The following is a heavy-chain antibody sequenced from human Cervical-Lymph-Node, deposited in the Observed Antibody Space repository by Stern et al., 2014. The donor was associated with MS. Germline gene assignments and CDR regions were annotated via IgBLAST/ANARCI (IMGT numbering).Heavy chain of an antibody. CDR3: ARTYCSSTSCYTGEYYFDY. Sequence: QVQLQESGPGLVQPSGTLSLTCTVSGGAVSSGSYYWSWLRQPPGKGLEWIGYIYYSGSTNYNTSLKSRVTISVDTSKNQFSLKLSSVTAADTAVYYCARTYCSSTSCYTGEYYFDYWGQGTLVTVSS. J-gene: IGHJ4*02. CDR2: IYYSGST. V-gene: IGHV4-61*01. D-gene: IGHD2-2*02. CDR1: GGAVSSGSYY.